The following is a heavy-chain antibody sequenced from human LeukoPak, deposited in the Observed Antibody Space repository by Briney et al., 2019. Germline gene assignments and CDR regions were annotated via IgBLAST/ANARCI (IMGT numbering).Heavy chain of an antibody. J-gene: IGHJ6*02. CDR1: GYTFTDYY. CDR2: INPNSGGT. V-gene: IGHV1-2*02. CDR3: ARALGATGALYYYYGMDV. Sequence: ASVKVSCKASGYTFTDYYMHRVRQAPGQGLEWMGWINPNSGGTNYAQKFQGRVTMTRDTSISTAYMELSRLRSDDTAVYYCARALGATGALYYYYGMDVWGQGITVTVSS. D-gene: IGHD1-26*01.